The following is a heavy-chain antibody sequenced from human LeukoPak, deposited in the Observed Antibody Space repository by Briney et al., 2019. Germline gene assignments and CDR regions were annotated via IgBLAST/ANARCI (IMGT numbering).Heavy chain of an antibody. J-gene: IGHJ4*02. CDR3: ARGDRITIFGVVIIGSFDY. CDR2: INPNSGGT. V-gene: IGHV1-2*02. D-gene: IGHD3-3*01. Sequence: ASVKVSCKASGYTFTGYYMHWVRQAPGQGREWMGWINPNSGGTNYAQKFQGRVTMIRDTSISTAYMELSRLRSDDTAVYYCARGDRITIFGVVIIGSFDYWGQGTLVTVSS. CDR1: GYTFTGYY.